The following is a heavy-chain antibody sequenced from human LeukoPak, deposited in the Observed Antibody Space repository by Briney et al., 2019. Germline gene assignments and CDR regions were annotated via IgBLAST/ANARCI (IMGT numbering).Heavy chain of an antibody. CDR1: GFAFSSYS. D-gene: IGHD6-19*01. Sequence: GGSLRLSCVASGFAFSSYSLNWVRQAPGKGLEWLSYINEGGSTIFYADSVKGRFIISRDNAKNSLYLQMNSLRAEDTAVYYCARDHIAVAGPFDPWGQGTLVTVSS. J-gene: IGHJ5*02. V-gene: IGHV3-48*01. CDR3: ARDHIAVAGPFDP. CDR2: INEGGSTI.